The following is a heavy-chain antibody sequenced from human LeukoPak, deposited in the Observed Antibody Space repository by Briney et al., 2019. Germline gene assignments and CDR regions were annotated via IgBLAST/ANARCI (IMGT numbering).Heavy chain of an antibody. CDR3: ARGRGSSWYGGY. CDR1: GYTFTSYD. J-gene: IGHJ4*02. Sequence: ASVKVSCKASGYTFTSYDINWVRQATGQGLEWTGWMNPNSGNTGYAQKFQGRVTMTRNTSISTAYMELSSLRSEDTAVYYCARGRGSSWYGGYWGQGTLVTVSS. D-gene: IGHD6-13*01. CDR2: MNPNSGNT. V-gene: IGHV1-8*01.